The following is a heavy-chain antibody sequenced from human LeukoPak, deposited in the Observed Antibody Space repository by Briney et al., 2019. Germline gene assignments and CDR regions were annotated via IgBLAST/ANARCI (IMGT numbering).Heavy chain of an antibody. CDR1: GFTFSSYS. D-gene: IGHD3-22*01. Sequence: GGSLRLSCAASGFTFSSYSMNWVRQAPGKGLEWVSSISSSSSYIYYADSVKGRFTISRDNSKNTLYLQMNSLRAEDTAVYYCAKELTYYYDSSGYYAQDYYYYMDVWGKGTTVTVSS. J-gene: IGHJ6*03. V-gene: IGHV3-21*04. CDR2: ISSSSSYI. CDR3: AKELTYYYDSSGYYAQDYYYYMDV.